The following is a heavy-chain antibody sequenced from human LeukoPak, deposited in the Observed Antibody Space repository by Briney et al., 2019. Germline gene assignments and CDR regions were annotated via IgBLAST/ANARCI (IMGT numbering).Heavy chain of an antibody. CDR2: MNPNSGNT. CDR1: GYTFTSYD. D-gene: IGHD3-22*01. V-gene: IGHV1-8*01. J-gene: IGHJ5*02. Sequence: GASVKVSCKASGYTFTSYDINWVRQATGQGLEWMGWMNPNSGNTGYAQKFQGRVTTTTDTPTSTAYMELRSLRSDDTAVYYCARDQGVGYYDNSGYFSWGQGTLVTVSS. CDR3: ARDQGVGYYDNSGYFS.